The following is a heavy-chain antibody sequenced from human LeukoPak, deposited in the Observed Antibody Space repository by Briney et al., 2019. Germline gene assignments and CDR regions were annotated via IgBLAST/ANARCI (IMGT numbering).Heavy chain of an antibody. CDR2: ICTSGST. J-gene: IGHJ2*01. CDR3: ARSSGWYMRDWYFDL. CDR1: GGSISSGSYY. V-gene: IGHV4-61*02. D-gene: IGHD6-19*01. Sequence: PSQTLSLTCTVSGGSISSGSYYWSWIRQPAGKGLEWIGRICTSGSTNYNPSLKSRVTISVDTSKNQFSLKLSSVTAADTAVYYCARSSGWYMRDWYFDLWGRGTLVTVSS.